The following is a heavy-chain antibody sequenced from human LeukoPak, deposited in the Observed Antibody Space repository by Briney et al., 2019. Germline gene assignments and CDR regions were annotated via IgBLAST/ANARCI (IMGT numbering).Heavy chain of an antibody. CDR1: GFTFSSYG. V-gene: IGHV3-30*18. CDR2: ISYDGSNK. CDR3: AKVDIVATIGDDY. D-gene: IGHD5-12*01. Sequence: GGSLRLSCAASGFTFSSYGMHWVRQAPGKGLEWVAVISYDGSNKYYADSVKGRFTISRDNSKNTLYLQMNSLRAEDTAVYYCAKVDIVATIGDDYWGQGTLVTVPS. J-gene: IGHJ4*02.